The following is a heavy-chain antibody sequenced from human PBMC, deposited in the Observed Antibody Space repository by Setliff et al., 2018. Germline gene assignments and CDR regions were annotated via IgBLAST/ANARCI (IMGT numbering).Heavy chain of an antibody. V-gene: IGHV4-34*01. CDR3: RLAHCNTTSCEEALDF. CDR1: GDSFSDYY. D-gene: IGHD2-2*01. J-gene: IGHJ4*02. CDR2: INHRGST. Sequence: PSETLSLTCAVYGDSFSDYYWSWIRQPPGKGLEWIEEINHRGSTNYSPSLRSRVTMSVDTSKKQLSLNLNSVTAADTAVYYFRLAHCNTTSCEEALDFWSRGTLVTVSS.